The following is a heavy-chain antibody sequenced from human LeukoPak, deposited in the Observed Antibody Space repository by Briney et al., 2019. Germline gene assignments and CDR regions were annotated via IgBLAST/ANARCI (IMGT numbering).Heavy chain of an antibody. CDR2: IYYSGST. V-gene: IGHV4-59*01. CDR1: GASISRYY. Sequence: PSETLSLTCSVSGASISRYYWSWIRQPPGKGLEWIAYIYYSGSTDYNPSLKSRVTISVDTSKNQFSLKLSSVTAADTAVYYCARVPYTSGWYYFDYWGQGPLVTVSS. CDR3: ARVPYTSGWYYFDY. J-gene: IGHJ4*02. D-gene: IGHD6-19*01.